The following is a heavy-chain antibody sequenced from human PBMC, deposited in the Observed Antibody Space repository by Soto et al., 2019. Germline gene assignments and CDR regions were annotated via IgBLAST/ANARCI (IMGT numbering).Heavy chain of an antibody. V-gene: IGHV4-59*11. CDR1: GGSISNHY. J-gene: IGHJ4*02. CDR2: IYYNGNT. D-gene: IGHD7-27*01. Sequence: QVQLQESGPGLVKPSETLSLTCTVSGGSISNHYWSWIRQPPGKGLEWIGYIYYNGNTNYNPSLKSRVTMSVDTSKSHISLRLSSVTAADTAVYYCARANWYSEYWGQGTLVTVSS. CDR3: ARANWYSEY.